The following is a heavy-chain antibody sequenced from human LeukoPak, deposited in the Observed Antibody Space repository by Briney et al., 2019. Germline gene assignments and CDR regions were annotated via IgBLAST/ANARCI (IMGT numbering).Heavy chain of an antibody. J-gene: IGHJ5*02. Sequence: ASVKVSCKASGYTFNNYYIHWVRQAPGQGLEWMGWINPDSGDTNYAQKFQGRVTMTRDTSINTLYMELSRLTYDDTATFYCTRDARAGNWFDPWGQGTLITVS. CDR3: TRDARAGNWFDP. CDR2: INPDSGDT. V-gene: IGHV1-2*02. CDR1: GYTFNNYY.